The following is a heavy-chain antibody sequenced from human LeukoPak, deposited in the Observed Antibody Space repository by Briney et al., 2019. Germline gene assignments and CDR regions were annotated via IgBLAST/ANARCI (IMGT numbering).Heavy chain of an antibody. CDR2: ISSRGSTI. CDR3: ARDNVEMATTADY. V-gene: IGHV3-48*03. D-gene: IGHD5-24*01. J-gene: IGHJ4*02. Sequence: GGSLRLSCAASGFTFSSYEMNWVRQAPGKGLEWVSYISSRGSTIYYADSVKGRFTISRDNAKNSLYLQMNSLRAEDTAVYYCARDNVEMATTADYWGQGTLVTVSS. CDR1: GFTFSSYE.